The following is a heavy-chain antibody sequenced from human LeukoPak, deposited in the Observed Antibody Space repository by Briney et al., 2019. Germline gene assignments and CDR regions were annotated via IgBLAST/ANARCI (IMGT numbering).Heavy chain of an antibody. CDR1: GGSISSYY. CDR3: ARVGSGYTFDY. CDR2: IYHRGST. J-gene: IGHJ4*02. Sequence: SETLSLTCTVSGGSISSYYWSWIRQPPGKGLEWIGYIYHRGSTNYNPSLKSRVTISVDTSKNQFSLKLSSVTAADAAVYYCARVGSGYTFDYWGQGTLVTASS. V-gene: IGHV4-59*01. D-gene: IGHD3-22*01.